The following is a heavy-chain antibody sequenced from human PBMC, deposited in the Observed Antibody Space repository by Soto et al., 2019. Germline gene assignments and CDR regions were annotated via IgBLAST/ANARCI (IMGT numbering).Heavy chain of an antibody. J-gene: IGHJ4*02. CDR3: AKDRTTGGVVTATYLIDY. V-gene: IGHV3-23*01. CDR2: ISGSGGST. Sequence: EVQLLESGGGLVQPGGSLRLSCAASGFTFSSYAMSWVRQAPGKGLEWVSAISGSGGSTYYADSVKGRFTISRDNSKNTLYLQMNGLRAEDTAVYYCAKDRTTGGVVTATYLIDYWGQGTLVTVSS. D-gene: IGHD2-21*02. CDR1: GFTFSSYA.